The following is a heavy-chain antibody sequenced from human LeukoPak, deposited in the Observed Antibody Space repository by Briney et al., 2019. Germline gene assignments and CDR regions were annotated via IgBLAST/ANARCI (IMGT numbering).Heavy chain of an antibody. D-gene: IGHD6-19*01. CDR2: INPNSGGT. J-gene: IGHJ4*02. CDR3: ARDYLSSSGWYDY. CDR1: GYTFTGYY. Sequence: ASVKVSCKASGYTFTGYYMHWVGQAPGQGLEGMGWINPNSGGTNYAQKFQGRVTMTRDTSISTAYMELSRLRSDDTAVYYCARDYLSSSGWYDYWGQGTLVTVSS. V-gene: IGHV1-2*02.